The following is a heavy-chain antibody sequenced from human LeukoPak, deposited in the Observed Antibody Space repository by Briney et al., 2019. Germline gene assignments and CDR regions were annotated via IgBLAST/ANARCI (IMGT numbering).Heavy chain of an antibody. CDR2: IYTSGST. V-gene: IGHV4-4*07. J-gene: IGHJ3*02. Sequence: SETLSLTCTVSGGSISSYYWSWIRQPAGKGLEWIGRIYTSGSTNYNPSLKSRVTMSVDTSKNQFSLKLSSVTAADTAVYYCARELGGYSSGQQAFDIWGQGTMVTVSS. D-gene: IGHD6-19*01. CDR1: GGSISSYY. CDR3: ARELGGYSSGQQAFDI.